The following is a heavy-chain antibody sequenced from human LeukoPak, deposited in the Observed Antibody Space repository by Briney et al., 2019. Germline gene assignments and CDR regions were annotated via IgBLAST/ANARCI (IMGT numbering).Heavy chain of an antibody. CDR3: ARSPPTYSSSWHDFNWFDP. Sequence: ASVKVSCKASGYTFTGYYMHWVRQAPGQGLEWMGWINPNSGGTNYAQKFQGGVTMTRDTSISTAYMELSRLRSDDTAVYYCARSPPTYSSSWHDFNWFDPWGQGTLVTVSS. J-gene: IGHJ5*02. CDR2: INPNSGGT. D-gene: IGHD6-13*01. V-gene: IGHV1-2*02. CDR1: GYTFTGYY.